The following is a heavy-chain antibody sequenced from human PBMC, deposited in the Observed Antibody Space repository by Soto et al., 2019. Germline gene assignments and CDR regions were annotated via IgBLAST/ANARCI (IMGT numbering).Heavy chain of an antibody. Sequence: PSETLSLTCTVSGGSISSGGYYWSWIRQHPGKGLEWIGYIYYSGSTYYNSSLKSRVTTSVDTSKNQFSLKLSSVTAADTAVYYCARVWDSSGPNFDYWGQGTLVTVSS. D-gene: IGHD3-22*01. CDR3: ARVWDSSGPNFDY. V-gene: IGHV4-31*03. J-gene: IGHJ4*02. CDR2: IYYSGST. CDR1: GGSISSGGYY.